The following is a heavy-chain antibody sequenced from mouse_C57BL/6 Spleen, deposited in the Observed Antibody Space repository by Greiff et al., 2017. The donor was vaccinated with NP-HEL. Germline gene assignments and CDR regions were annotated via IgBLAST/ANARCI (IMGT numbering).Heavy chain of an antibody. D-gene: IGHD1-1*01. CDR1: GYTFTSYW. Sequence: VQLQQPGAELVMPGASVKLSCKASGYTFTSYWMHWVKQRPGQGLEWIGEIDPSDSYTNYNQKFKGKSTLTVDKSSSTAYMQLSSLTSEDSAVYYGARWGTVVENDAMDYWGQGTSVTVSS. J-gene: IGHJ4*01. CDR3: ARWGTVVENDAMDY. CDR2: IDPSDSYT. V-gene: IGHV1-69*01.